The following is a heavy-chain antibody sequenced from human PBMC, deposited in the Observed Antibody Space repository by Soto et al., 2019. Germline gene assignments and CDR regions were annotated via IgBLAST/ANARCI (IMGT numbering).Heavy chain of an antibody. V-gene: IGHV3-11*01. CDR2: ISSSGSTI. CDR1: GFTFSDYY. D-gene: IGHD2-2*01. CDR3: ARVALEYCSSTSCYLYFDY. Sequence: GGSLRLSCAASGFTFSDYYMSWIRQAPGKGLEWVSYISSSGSTIYYADSVKGRFTISRDNAKNSLYLQMNSLRAEDTAVYYCARVALEYCSSTSCYLYFDYWGQGTLVTVSS. J-gene: IGHJ4*02.